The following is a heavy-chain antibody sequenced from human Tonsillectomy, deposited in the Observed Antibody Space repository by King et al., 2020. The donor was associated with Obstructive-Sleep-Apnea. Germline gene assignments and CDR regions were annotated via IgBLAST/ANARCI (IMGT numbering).Heavy chain of an antibody. Sequence: VQLVESGGGLVKPGGSLRLSCAASGFNLNAYHMSWIRQAPGKGLEWVSYAKSGDDVVFYADSVKGLFTVSKENAKNSLYLQMNSRSVEDTAIYYCARDLWGGTYDYWGQGALVTVSS. J-gene: IGHJ4*02. D-gene: IGHD1-26*01. CDR1: GFNLNAYH. CDR3: ARDLWGGTYDY. CDR2: AKSGDDVV. V-gene: IGHV3-11*01.